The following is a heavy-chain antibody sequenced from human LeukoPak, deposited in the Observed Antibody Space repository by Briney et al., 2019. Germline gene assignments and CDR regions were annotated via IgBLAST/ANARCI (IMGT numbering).Heavy chain of an antibody. CDR2: MNPKTGNT. CDR1: GYTFTNFD. CDR3: AGSSTDYYYYYMDV. Sequence: ASVKVSCKASGYTFTNFDINWVRQATGQGLEWMGWMNPKTGNTGSPQKLQGRVTMTTDTSTSTAYMELRSLRSDDTAVYYCAGSSTDYYYYYMDVWGKGTTVTVSS. D-gene: IGHD2-2*01. J-gene: IGHJ6*03. V-gene: IGHV1-8*01.